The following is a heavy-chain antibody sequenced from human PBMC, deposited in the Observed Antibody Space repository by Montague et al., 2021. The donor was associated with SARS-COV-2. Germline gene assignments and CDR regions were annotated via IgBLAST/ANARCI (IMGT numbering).Heavy chain of an antibody. CDR1: GDSFTYFY. CDR2: ISSTGST. D-gene: IGHD1-20*01. Sequence: SETLSLNCSVSGDSFTYFYWSWIRQSPGKGLEWIGYISSTGSTNXKPSFKSRFTISVDTSENQFSRKVTSVTAADTAVYYCTRAPITGTTGTIYNYYGMDVWGQGTTVTVSS. CDR3: TRAPITGTTGTIYNYYGMDV. V-gene: IGHV4-59*08. J-gene: IGHJ6*02.